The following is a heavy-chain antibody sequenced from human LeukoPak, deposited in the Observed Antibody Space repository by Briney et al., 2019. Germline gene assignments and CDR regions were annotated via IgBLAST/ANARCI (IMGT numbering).Heavy chain of an antibody. V-gene: IGHV4-4*02. J-gene: IGHJ4*02. Sequence: SGTLSLTCTVSGDSISSLDLWSWVRQPPGKGLEWIGEMYLSGTTHSNPSVKSRVTISIDKSKNQFFLNLSSVTAADTAVYYCAGLVGRYSSGLYYYYFDYWGQGTLSPSPQ. CDR1: GDSISSLDL. D-gene: IGHD3-22*01. CDR3: AGLVGRYSSGLYYYYFDY. CDR2: MYLSGTT.